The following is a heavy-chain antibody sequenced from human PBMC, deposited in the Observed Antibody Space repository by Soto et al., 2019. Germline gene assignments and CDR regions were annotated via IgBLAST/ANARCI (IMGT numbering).Heavy chain of an antibody. J-gene: IGHJ6*02. CDR2: ISSSSSYI. CDR3: ARAPRGDYGMDV. Sequence: LSCAASGFTFSSYSMNWVRQAPGKGLEWVSSISSSSSYIYYADSVKGRFTISRDNAKNSLYLQMNSLRAEDTAVYYCARAPRGDYGMDVWGQGTTVTVSS. CDR1: GFTFSSYS. V-gene: IGHV3-21*01.